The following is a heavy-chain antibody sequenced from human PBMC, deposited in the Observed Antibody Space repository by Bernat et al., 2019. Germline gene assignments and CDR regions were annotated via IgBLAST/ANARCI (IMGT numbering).Heavy chain of an antibody. CDR2: INSDGSST. Sequence: EVQLVESGGGLVQPGGSLRLSCAASGFTFNSYWMHWVRQAPGKGLVWVSRINSDGSSTTYADSAKGRFTISRDNAKNTLYLQMNSLRAEDTAVYYCARVYADSYGHGVDYWGQGTLVTVSS. CDR3: ARVYADSYGHGVDY. D-gene: IGHD5-18*01. J-gene: IGHJ4*02. V-gene: IGHV3-74*01. CDR1: GFTFNSYW.